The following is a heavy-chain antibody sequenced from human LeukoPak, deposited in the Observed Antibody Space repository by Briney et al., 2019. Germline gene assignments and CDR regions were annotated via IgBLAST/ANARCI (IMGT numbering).Heavy chain of an antibody. CDR1: GFTFSNAW. CDR3: TIAYNWNYVGGYYYYYMDV. CDR2: IKSKTDGGTT. D-gene: IGHD1-7*01. J-gene: IGHJ6*03. Sequence: KPGGSLRLSCAASGFTFSNAWMSWVRQAPGKGLEWVGRIKSKTDGGTTDYAAPVKGRFTISRDDSKNTLCLQMNSLKTEDTAVYYCTIAYNWNYVGGYYYYYMDVWGKGTTVTVSS. V-gene: IGHV3-15*01.